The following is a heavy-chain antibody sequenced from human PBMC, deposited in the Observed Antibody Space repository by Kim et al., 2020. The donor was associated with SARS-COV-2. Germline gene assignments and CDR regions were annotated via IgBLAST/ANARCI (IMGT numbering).Heavy chain of an antibody. J-gene: IGHJ4*02. CDR3: AKVNLDWYVGYFDY. Sequence: ADSVKGRSTTTRDNYKNTLYVQMNSLRVEDTAVYYCAKVNLDWYVGYFDYWGQGTLVTVSS. D-gene: IGHD3-9*01. V-gene: IGHV3-23*01.